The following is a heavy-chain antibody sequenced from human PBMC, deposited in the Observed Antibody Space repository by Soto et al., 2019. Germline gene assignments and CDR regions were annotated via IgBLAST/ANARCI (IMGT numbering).Heavy chain of an antibody. Sequence: SETLSLTCAVYGGSFSGYYWSWIRQPPGKGLEWIGEINHSGSTNYNPSLKGRVTISVDTSKNQFSLKLSSVTAADTAVYYCARTHPLDILTGFHWGQGTLVTVS. D-gene: IGHD3-9*01. J-gene: IGHJ4*02. V-gene: IGHV4-34*01. CDR3: ARTHPLDILTGFH. CDR1: GGSFSGYY. CDR2: INHSGST.